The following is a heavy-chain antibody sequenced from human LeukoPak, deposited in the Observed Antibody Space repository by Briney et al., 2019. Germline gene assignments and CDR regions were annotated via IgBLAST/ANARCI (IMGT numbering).Heavy chain of an antibody. Sequence: SETLSLTCTVSGGSISSSSYYWGWIRQPPGKGLEWIGSIYYSGSTYYNPSHKSRVTISVDTSKNQFSLKLSSVTAADTAVYYCAREVSGYPIYWGQGTLVTVSS. J-gene: IGHJ4*02. D-gene: IGHD5-12*01. V-gene: IGHV4-39*07. CDR1: GGSISSSSYY. CDR3: AREVSGYPIY. CDR2: IYYSGST.